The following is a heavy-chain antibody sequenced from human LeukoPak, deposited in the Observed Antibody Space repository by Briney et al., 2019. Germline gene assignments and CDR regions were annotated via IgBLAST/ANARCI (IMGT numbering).Heavy chain of an antibody. D-gene: IGHD3-3*01. V-gene: IGHV1-2*06. J-gene: IGHJ6*02. Sequence: ASVKVSCKASGYTFTGYYMHWVRQAPGQGLGWMGRINPNSGGTNYAQKFQGRVTMTRDTSISTAYMELSRLRSDDTAVYYCASARITIFGARSDYGMDVWGQGTTVTVSS. CDR3: ASARITIFGARSDYGMDV. CDR2: INPNSGGT. CDR1: GYTFTGYY.